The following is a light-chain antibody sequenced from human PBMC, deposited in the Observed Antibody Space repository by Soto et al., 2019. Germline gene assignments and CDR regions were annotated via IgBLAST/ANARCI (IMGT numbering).Light chain of an antibody. CDR1: SSNIGSNY. J-gene: IGLJ2*01. V-gene: IGLV1-51*02. Sequence: QSVLTQPPSVSAAPGQKVTISCSGSSSNIGSNYVSWYQQLPGAAPKLLIYENYERPSGILDRFSGSKTGASATLDITGLQTGDEDDYYCGAWDNSLTGGVFGGGTKLTVL. CDR2: ENY. CDR3: GAWDNSLTGGV.